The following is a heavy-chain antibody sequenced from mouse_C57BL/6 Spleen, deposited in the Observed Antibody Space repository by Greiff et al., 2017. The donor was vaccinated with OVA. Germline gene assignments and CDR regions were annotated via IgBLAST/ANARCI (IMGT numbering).Heavy chain of an antibody. V-gene: IGHV5-4*01. J-gene: IGHJ2*01. D-gene: IGHD1-1*01. CDR2: ISDGGSYT. CDR1: GFTFSSYA. CDR3: ARDRLYGSSPGYFDY. Sequence: EVMLVESGGGLVKPGGSLKLSCAASGFTFSSYAMSWVRQTPEKRLEWVATISDGGSYTYYPDNVKGRFTISRDNAKNNLYLQMSHLKSEDTAMYYCARDRLYGSSPGYFDYWGQGTTLTVSS.